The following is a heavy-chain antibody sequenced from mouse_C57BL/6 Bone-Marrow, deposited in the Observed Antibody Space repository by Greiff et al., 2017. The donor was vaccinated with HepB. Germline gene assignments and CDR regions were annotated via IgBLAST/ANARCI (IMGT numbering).Heavy chain of an antibody. CDR2: VSNGGGST. J-gene: IGHJ3*01. CDR3: VRHGGLRRFAY. V-gene: IGHV5-12*01. CDR1: GFTFSDYY. Sequence: EVKLVESGGGLVQPGGSLKLSCAASGFTFSDYYMYWVRQTPEKRLEWVAYVSNGGGSTYYPDTVKGRFTISRDNAKNTLYLQMSRLKSEDTAMYYCVRHGGLRRFAYWGQGTLVTVSA. D-gene: IGHD2-4*01.